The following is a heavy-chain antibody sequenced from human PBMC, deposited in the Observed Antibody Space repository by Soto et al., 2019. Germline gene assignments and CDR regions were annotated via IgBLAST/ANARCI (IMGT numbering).Heavy chain of an antibody. J-gene: IGHJ4*02. CDR3: VRDLNGSGDY. V-gene: IGHV4-59*01. CDR2: IFHSLGA. Sequence: PSETLSLTCTVSGGSTTSDYWSWIRQPPGKGLEWLGYIFHSLGAKYNPSLGSRGTISLDTSKNQLSLSLRAVTAADTAIYFCVRDLNGSGDYWGQGTLVTVSS. CDR1: GGSTTSDY. D-gene: IGHD3-10*01.